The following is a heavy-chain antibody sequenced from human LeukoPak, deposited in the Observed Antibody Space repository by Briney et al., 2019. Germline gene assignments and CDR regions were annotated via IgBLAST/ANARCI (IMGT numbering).Heavy chain of an antibody. CDR2: IIPTLGAA. V-gene: IGHV1-69*04. CDR1: GGTFSSYA. J-gene: IGHJ4*02. D-gene: IGHD3-10*01. CDR3: ARAPDYYGSRSYYWIY. Sequence: SVKVSCKASGGTFSSYAISWVRQTPGQGLEWMGRIIPTLGAANYAQKFQGRVTMTADRSTNTVYMELSSLRSEDTAVYYRARAPDYYGSRSYYWIYWGQGTLVTVSS.